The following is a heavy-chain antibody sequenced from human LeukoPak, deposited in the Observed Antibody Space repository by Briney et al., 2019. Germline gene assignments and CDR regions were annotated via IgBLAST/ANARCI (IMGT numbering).Heavy chain of an antibody. CDR3: ARADDSSSGYFGY. J-gene: IGHJ4*02. CDR2: ISSSGNSI. D-gene: IGHD6-6*01. V-gene: IGHV3-11*04. CDR1: GFTFSDYY. Sequence: PGGSLRLSCAASGFTFSDYYMSWIRQAPGKGLEWVSYISSSGNSISYADSVKGRFTISRDNAKNSLYLQMNSLRAEDTAVYYCARADDSSSGYFGYWGQGTLVTVSS.